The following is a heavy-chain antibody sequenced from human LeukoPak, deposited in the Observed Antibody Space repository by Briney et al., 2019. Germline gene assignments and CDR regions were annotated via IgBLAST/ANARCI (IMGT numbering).Heavy chain of an antibody. CDR2: IYYSGST. CDR1: GGSISSYY. J-gene: IGHJ4*02. Sequence: PSETLSLTCTVSGGSISSYYWSWIRKPPGKGVEWIGYIYYSGSTNYNPSLKSRVTISVDTSKNQFSLKLSSVTAADTAVYYCAGDSSWYRPFDYWGQGTLVTVSS. V-gene: IGHV4-59*01. CDR3: AGDSSWYRPFDY. D-gene: IGHD6-13*01.